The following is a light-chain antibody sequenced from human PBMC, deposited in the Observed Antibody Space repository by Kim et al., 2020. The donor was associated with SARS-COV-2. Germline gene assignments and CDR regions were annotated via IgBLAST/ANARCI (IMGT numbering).Light chain of an antibody. CDR3: QQFHLAPYT. CDR1: QDISNS. Sequence: SASVGDTVTITCQAAQDISNSLIWFRLRPGTAPKLLIFDASELDEGVPSRFSACGSETYFTFTITNLQPEDVATYYCQQFHLAPYTFGQGTKLEI. J-gene: IGKJ2*01. V-gene: IGKV1-33*01. CDR2: DAS.